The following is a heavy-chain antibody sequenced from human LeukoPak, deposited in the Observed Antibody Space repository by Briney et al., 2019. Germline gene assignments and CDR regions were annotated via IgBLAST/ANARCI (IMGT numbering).Heavy chain of an antibody. CDR3: AREVVTGYNWFDP. CDR2: IIPIFGTA. CDR1: GGTFSSYA. J-gene: IGHJ5*02. V-gene: IGHV1-69*13. D-gene: IGHD4-23*01. Sequence: SVKVSCKASGGTFSSYAISWVRQAPGQGLEWMGGIIPIFGTADYAQKFQGRVTITADESTSTAYMELSSLRSEDTAVYYCAREVVTGYNWFDPWGQGTLVTVSS.